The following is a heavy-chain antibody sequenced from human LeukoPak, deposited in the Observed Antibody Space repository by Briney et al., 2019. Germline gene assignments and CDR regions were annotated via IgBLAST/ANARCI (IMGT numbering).Heavy chain of an antibody. CDR1: GFTFSSYS. CDR2: ISGSGGST. J-gene: IGHJ4*02. D-gene: IGHD6-19*01. CDR3: AKDQRIAVAGEFDY. V-gene: IGHV3-23*01. Sequence: GGSLRLSCTASGFTFSSYSMSWVRQAPGKGLEWVSAISGSGGSTYYADSVKGRFTISRDNSKNTLYLQMNSLRAEDTAVYYCAKDQRIAVAGEFDYWGQGTLVTVSS.